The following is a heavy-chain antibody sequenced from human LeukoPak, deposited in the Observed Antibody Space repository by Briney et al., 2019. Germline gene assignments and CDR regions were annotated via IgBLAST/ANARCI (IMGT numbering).Heavy chain of an antibody. V-gene: IGHV3-48*03. Sequence: QPGGSLRLSCAASGLTFNSYEMNWVRQAPGKGLEWVSYINRGGSAIYYADSVKGRFTISRDNAKNSLYLQMNSLRADDTAVYYCARGGSYVHYWGQGTLVTVSS. CDR1: GLTFNSYE. CDR3: ARGGSYVHY. CDR2: INRGGSAI. J-gene: IGHJ4*02. D-gene: IGHD1-26*01.